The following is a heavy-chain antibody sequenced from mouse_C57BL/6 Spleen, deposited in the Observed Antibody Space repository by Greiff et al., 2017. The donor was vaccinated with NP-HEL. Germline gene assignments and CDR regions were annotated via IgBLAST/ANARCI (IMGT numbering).Heavy chain of an antibody. CDR2: IDPEDGET. Sequence: VQLKESGAELVKPGASVKLSCTASGFNIKDYYMHWVKQRTEQGLEWIGRIDPEDGETKYAPKFQGKATITADTSSNTAYLQLSSLTSEDTAVYYCARHYYGSSPYWYFDVWGTGTTVTVSS. V-gene: IGHV14-2*01. CDR1: GFNIKDYY. CDR3: ARHYYGSSPYWYFDV. D-gene: IGHD1-1*01. J-gene: IGHJ1*03.